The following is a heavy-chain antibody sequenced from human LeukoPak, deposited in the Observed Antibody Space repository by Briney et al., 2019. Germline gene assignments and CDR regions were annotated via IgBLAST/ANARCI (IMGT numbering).Heavy chain of an antibody. Sequence: GGSLRLSCADSGFTFSSYAMSWVRQAPGKGLEWVSAISGSGGSTYYADSVKGRFTISRDNSKNTLYLQMNSLRAEDTAVYYCARRFPLGPLTRYYDSSGNPLFDYWGQGTLVTVSS. J-gene: IGHJ4*02. D-gene: IGHD3-22*01. V-gene: IGHV3-23*01. CDR1: GFTFSSYA. CDR2: ISGSGGST. CDR3: ARRFPLGPLTRYYDSSGNPLFDY.